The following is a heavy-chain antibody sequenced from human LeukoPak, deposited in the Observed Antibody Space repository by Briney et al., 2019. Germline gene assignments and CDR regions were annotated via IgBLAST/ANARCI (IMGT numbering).Heavy chain of an antibody. J-gene: IGHJ5*02. V-gene: IGHV4-34*01. Sequence: PSETLSLTCAVYGGSFSGYYWSWIRQPPGKGLEWIGEINHSGSTNYNPSLKSRVTISVDTSKNQFSLKLSSVTAADTAVYYCARGGLKGGRTTGTTRLSNNWFDPWGQGTLVTVSS. CDR1: GGSFSGYY. D-gene: IGHD1-1*01. CDR2: INHSGST. CDR3: ARGGLKGGRTTGTTRLSNNWFDP.